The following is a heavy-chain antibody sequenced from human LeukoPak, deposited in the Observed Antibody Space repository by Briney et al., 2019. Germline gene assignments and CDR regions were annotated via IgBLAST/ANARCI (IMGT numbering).Heavy chain of an antibody. D-gene: IGHD3-10*01. Sequence: ASVKVSCKASGYTFTGYYMHWVRQAPGQGLEWMGWINPNSGGTNYAQKFQGRVTMTRDTSISTAYMEPSRLRSDDTAVYYCARSRYGSGSLALDYWGQGTLVTVSS. J-gene: IGHJ4*02. CDR1: GYTFTGYY. CDR3: ARSRYGSGSLALDY. V-gene: IGHV1-2*02. CDR2: INPNSGGT.